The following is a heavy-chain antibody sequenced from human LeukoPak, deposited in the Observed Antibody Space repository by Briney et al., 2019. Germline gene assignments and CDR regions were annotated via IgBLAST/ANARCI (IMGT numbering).Heavy chain of an antibody. V-gene: IGHV3-23*01. Sequence: GGSLRLSCAGSGFTFNNYAMSWVRRAPRKGLEWVSTIMIGGDGKHYADSVKGRFTISRNRSESTLYLQMNGLRADDTAVYYCVRAAPRDCSPASCSLFDTWGQGTLVTVSS. CDR2: IMIGGDGK. CDR1: GFTFNNYA. CDR3: VRAAPRDCSPASCSLFDT. D-gene: IGHD2-2*01. J-gene: IGHJ4*02.